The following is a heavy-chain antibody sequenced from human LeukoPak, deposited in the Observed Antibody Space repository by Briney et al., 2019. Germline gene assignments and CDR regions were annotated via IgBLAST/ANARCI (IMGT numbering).Heavy chain of an antibody. CDR2: IRYDGSNK. Sequence: PGGSLRLSCAASGFTFSSYGMHWVRQAPGKGLEWVAFIRYDGSNKYYADSVKGRFAISRDNSNNMLFLQMYSLRAEDTAVYYCAKDSSSSLDHWGQGTLVTVSS. D-gene: IGHD6-6*01. CDR1: GFTFSSYG. CDR3: AKDSSSSLDH. V-gene: IGHV3-30*02. J-gene: IGHJ4*02.